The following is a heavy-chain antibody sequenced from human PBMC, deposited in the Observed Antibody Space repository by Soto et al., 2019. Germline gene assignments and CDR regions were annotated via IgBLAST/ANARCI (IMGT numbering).Heavy chain of an antibody. Sequence: EVQLLESGGDLVQPGGSLRLFCAASGFRFGGYGMSWVRQAPGKGLEWVSALSGSGSTTYYADSVRGRFIISRDNSRDTLFLQMSSLRAEDTAVYFCAKASKGYTGYDLDYWGQGTVVTVSP. D-gene: IGHD5-12*01. CDR1: GFRFGGYG. CDR3: AKASKGYTGYDLDY. CDR2: LSGSGSTT. V-gene: IGHV3-23*01. J-gene: IGHJ4*02.